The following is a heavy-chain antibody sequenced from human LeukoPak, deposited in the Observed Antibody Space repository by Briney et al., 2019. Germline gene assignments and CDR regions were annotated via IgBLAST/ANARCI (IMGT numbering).Heavy chain of an antibody. D-gene: IGHD3-16*02. CDR3: ARYVWGSYPTFEDY. CDR2: IYYSGST. Sequence: SETLSLTCTVSGGSISSYYWSWIRQPPGKGLEWIAYIYYSGSTNYNPSLKSRVTISVDTSKNQFSLKLSSVTAADTAVYYCARYVWGSYPTFEDYWGQGTLVTVPS. J-gene: IGHJ4*02. CDR1: GGSISSYY. V-gene: IGHV4-59*01.